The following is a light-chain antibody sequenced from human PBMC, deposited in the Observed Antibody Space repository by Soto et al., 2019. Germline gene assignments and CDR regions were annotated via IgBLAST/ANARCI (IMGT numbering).Light chain of an antibody. CDR1: QGISSF. CDR2: AAY. V-gene: IGKV1-8*01. Sequence: AIQLTQSPSSLSSSLGDRVTITCLASQGISSFLAWSQQKPGKAPKLLSYAAYTLQSGVPSRFSGSGSGTDVTLTIRCQQSVELATYYSQQYYSYNWTVGQWTKVEIK. CDR3: QQYYSYNWT. J-gene: IGKJ1*01.